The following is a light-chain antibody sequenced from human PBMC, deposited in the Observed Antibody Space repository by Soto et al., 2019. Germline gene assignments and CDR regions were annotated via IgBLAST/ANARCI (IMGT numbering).Light chain of an antibody. Sequence: DIQLTQSPSFLSASVGDRVTITCRASQGISSYLAWYQQKPGKAPNLLIYPASTLQSGVPSRYSGSGAGTEFTLTISSLQPEDFATYYCQQLNSYPHTFGQGTKLEIK. V-gene: IGKV1-9*01. CDR1: QGISSY. J-gene: IGKJ2*01. CDR2: PAS. CDR3: QQLNSYPHT.